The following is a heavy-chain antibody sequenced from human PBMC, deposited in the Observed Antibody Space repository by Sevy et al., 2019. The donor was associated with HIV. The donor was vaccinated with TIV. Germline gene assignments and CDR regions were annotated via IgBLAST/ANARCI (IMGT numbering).Heavy chain of an antibody. Sequence: SETLSLTCTVSGDSVSGGNYYWSWIRQPPGQGLEWIGYIYYSGSTNYNPSLKSRVTISIDTSKNQFSLRLTSVTAADTAVYYCARGLFDYWGQGTLVIVSS. CDR2: IYYSGST. J-gene: IGHJ4*02. CDR3: ARGLFDY. V-gene: IGHV4-61*01. CDR1: GDSVSGGNYY.